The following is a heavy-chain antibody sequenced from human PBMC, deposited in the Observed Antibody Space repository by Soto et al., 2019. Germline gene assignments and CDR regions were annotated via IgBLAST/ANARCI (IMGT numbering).Heavy chain of an antibody. CDR1: GYTFTSYA. CDR3: ARGHVLRYFDLDY. Sequence: QVQLVRSGAEVKKPGASVKVSCKASGYTFTSYAMHWVRQAPGQRLEWMGWINAGNGNTKYSQKFQGRVTITRDTSASTAYMELSSLRSEDTAVYYCARGHVLRYFDLDYWGQGTLVTVSS. CDR2: INAGNGNT. J-gene: IGHJ4*02. V-gene: IGHV1-3*01. D-gene: IGHD3-9*01.